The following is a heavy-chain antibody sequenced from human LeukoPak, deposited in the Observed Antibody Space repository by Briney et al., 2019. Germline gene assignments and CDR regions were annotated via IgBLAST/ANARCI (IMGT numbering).Heavy chain of an antibody. CDR2: TYYSGST. Sequence: SETLSLTCTVSGGSISSYYWSWIRQPPGKGLEWIGYTYYSGSTNYNPSLKSRVTISVDTSKNQSSLKLSSVTAADTAVYYCARVETAMDLYYYYYMDVWGKGTTVTVSS. CDR1: GGSISSYY. V-gene: IGHV4-59*01. J-gene: IGHJ6*03. CDR3: ARVETAMDLYYYYYMDV. D-gene: IGHD5-18*01.